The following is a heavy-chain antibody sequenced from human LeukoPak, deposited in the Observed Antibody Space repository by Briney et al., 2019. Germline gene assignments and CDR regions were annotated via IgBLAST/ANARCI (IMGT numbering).Heavy chain of an antibody. CDR3: AAAYTTSSWYYGMDV. D-gene: IGHD6-13*01. CDR2: IVVGSGNT. Sequence: SVKVSCXASGFTFTSSAMQWVRQARGQRLEWIGWIVVGSGNTNYAQKFQERVTITRDMSTSTAYMELSSLRSEDTAVYYCAAAYTTSSWYYGMDVWGKGTTVTVSS. V-gene: IGHV1-58*02. J-gene: IGHJ6*04. CDR1: GFTFTSSA.